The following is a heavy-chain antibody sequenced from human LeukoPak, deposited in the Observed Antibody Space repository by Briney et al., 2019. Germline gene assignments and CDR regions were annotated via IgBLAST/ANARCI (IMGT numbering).Heavy chain of an antibody. V-gene: IGHV4-59*01. D-gene: IGHD3-3*01. Sequence: SETLSLTCTVSGGSISSYYWSWIRQPPGKGLEWIGYIYYSGSTNYNPSLKSRVTISVDTSKNQFSLKLSSVTAADTAVYYCARDSSFGGFNFDYWGQGTLVTVSS. J-gene: IGHJ4*02. CDR1: GGSISSYY. CDR2: IYYSGST. CDR3: ARDSSFGGFNFDY.